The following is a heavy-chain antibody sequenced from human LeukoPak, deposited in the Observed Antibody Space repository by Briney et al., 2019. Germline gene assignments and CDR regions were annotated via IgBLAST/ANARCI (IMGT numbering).Heavy chain of an antibody. V-gene: IGHV6-1*01. D-gene: IGHD4-23*01. CDR3: ARMTTVVTRAYDY. CDR1: GDSVSSNSAA. Sequence: SQILSLTCAISGDSVSSNSAAWNWIRQSPSRGLEWLGRTYYRSKWYYDYAVSVKSRITINTDTAKNQFSLQLNSVTPEDTAVYYCARMTTVVTRAYDYWGQGTLVTVSS. CDR2: TYYRSKWYY. J-gene: IGHJ4*02.